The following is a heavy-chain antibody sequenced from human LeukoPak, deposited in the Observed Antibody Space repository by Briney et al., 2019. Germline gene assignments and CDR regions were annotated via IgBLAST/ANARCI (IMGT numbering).Heavy chain of an antibody. CDR2: ISSSSSYI. CDR1: GFTFSSYS. CDR3: ARDSKQWLGGSEDY. V-gene: IGHV3-21*01. D-gene: IGHD6-19*01. J-gene: IGHJ4*02. Sequence: PGGSLRLSCAASGFTFSSYSMNWVRQAPGKGLEWVSSISSSSSYIYYADSVKGRFTISRDNAKNSLYLQMNSLRAEDTAVYYCARDSKQWLGGSEDYWGQGTLVTVSS.